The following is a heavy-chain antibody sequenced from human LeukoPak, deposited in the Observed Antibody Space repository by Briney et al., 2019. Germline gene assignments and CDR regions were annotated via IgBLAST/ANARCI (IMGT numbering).Heavy chain of an antibody. CDR3: ARNALPSYCSGGSCYSISWFDP. J-gene: IGHJ5*02. Sequence: PGGSLRLSCAASGFTFSDYYMSWIRQAPGKGLEWVSYISSSGSTIYYADSVKGRFTISRDNAKNSLYLQMNSLRAEDTAVYYCARNALPSYCSGGSCYSISWFDPWGQGTLVTVSS. CDR1: GFTFSDYY. V-gene: IGHV3-11*04. D-gene: IGHD2-15*01. CDR2: ISSSGSTI.